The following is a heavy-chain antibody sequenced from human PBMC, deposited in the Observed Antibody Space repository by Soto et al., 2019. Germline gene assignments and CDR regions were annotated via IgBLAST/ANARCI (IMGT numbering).Heavy chain of an antibody. CDR1: GGSISSYY. V-gene: IGHV4-59*01. Sequence: QVQLQESGPGLVKPSETLSLTCTVSGGSISSYYWSWIRQPPGKGLEWIGCIYYSGSSNYNPSLKSRVTISVDPSKNQCSLKLSSVTAADTAVYYCARWLRPYYFDYWGQGTLVTVSS. CDR3: ARWLRPYYFDY. D-gene: IGHD5-12*01. J-gene: IGHJ4*02. CDR2: IYYSGSS.